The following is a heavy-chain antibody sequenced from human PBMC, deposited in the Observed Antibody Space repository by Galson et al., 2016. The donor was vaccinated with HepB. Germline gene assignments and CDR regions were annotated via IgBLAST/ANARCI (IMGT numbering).Heavy chain of an antibody. Sequence: SLRLSCAASGFTFSSYAMHWVRQAPGKGLEYVSAISSDAVTTYYADSVKGRFTISRENSKNTLYLLMSGLRAEDTAVYYCVTQYGVDVWGQGTTVTVS. CDR2: ISSDAVTT. J-gene: IGHJ6*02. CDR1: GFTFSSYA. CDR3: VTQYGVDV. V-gene: IGHV3-64D*09.